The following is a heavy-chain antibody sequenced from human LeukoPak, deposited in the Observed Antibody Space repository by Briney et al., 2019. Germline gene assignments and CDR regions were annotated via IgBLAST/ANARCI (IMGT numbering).Heavy chain of an antibody. CDR3: AKEGTYCSSTSCYAYVEY. D-gene: IGHD2-2*01. CDR1: GFTFSNYW. Sequence: HPGGSLRLSCAASGFTFSNYWMSWVRQAPGKGLEWVANIKQDGSEKYYVDSVKGRFTISRDNAKNSLYLQMNSLRAEDTAVYYCAKEGTYCSSTSCYAYVEYWGQGTLVTVSS. V-gene: IGHV3-7*03. J-gene: IGHJ4*02. CDR2: IKQDGSEK.